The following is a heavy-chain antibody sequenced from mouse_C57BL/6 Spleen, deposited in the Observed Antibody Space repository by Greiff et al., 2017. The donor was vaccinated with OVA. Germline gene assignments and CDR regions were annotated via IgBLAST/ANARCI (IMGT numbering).Heavy chain of an antibody. J-gene: IGHJ4*01. Sequence: VQLKESVAELVRPGASVKLSCTASGFNIKNTYMHWVKQRPEQGLEWIGRIDPANGNTKYAPKFQGKATITADTSSNTAYLQLSSLTSEDTAIYYCARGITTVVATNAMDYWGQGTSVTVSS. CDR2: IDPANGNT. V-gene: IGHV14-3*01. CDR3: ARGITTVVATNAMDY. D-gene: IGHD1-1*01. CDR1: GFNIKNTY.